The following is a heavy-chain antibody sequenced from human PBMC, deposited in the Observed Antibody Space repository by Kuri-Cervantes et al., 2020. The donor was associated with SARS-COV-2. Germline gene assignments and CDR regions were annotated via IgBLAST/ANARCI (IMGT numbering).Heavy chain of an antibody. D-gene: IGHD5-24*01. CDR2: ISVGGGTM. Sequence: GGSLRLSCAASGFVFSSYGMSWVRHVPGKGLEWVATISVGGGTMYYADSVKGRFTISRDNSKNTLYLQMNSLRAEDTAVYYCAKDNVVADGYNSLEGAFDYWGQGTLVTVSS. CDR3: AKDNVVADGYNSLEGAFDY. CDR1: GFVFSSYG. J-gene: IGHJ4*02. V-gene: IGHV3-23*01.